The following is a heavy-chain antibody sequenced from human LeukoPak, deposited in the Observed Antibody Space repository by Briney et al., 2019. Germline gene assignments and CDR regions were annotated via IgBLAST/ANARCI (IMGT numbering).Heavy chain of an antibody. CDR1: GYTFTSYK. CDR3: ARGPLVALPGMASDY. D-gene: IGHD6-19*01. J-gene: IGHJ4*02. V-gene: IGHV1-8*01. CDR2: MNPLSGGT. Sequence: ASLKVSCKASGYTFTSYKINWVRQAPGQGLEWMGWMNPLSGGTGFAQKFQGRITMTRNTSLSTAYMELSSLKSEDTAVYYCARGPLVALPGMASDYWGQGTLVTVSS.